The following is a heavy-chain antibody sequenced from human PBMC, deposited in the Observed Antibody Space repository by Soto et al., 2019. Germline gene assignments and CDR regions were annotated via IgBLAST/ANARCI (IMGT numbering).Heavy chain of an antibody. CDR2: IAYDGSKK. D-gene: IGHD2-15*01. CDR1: GFSFSYYA. J-gene: IGHJ1*01. Sequence: QVHLVESGGGVVQPGRSLRLSCAASGFSFSYYAMHWVRQAPGKGLEWVAVIAYDGSKKYYADCVKGRFTIYRDNSKNTLYLQMKSLRDEDTAVYYWASPYCSGGSCYHTEYFQHWGQGTLVTVSS. CDR3: ASPYCSGGSCYHTEYFQH. V-gene: IGHV3-30-3*01.